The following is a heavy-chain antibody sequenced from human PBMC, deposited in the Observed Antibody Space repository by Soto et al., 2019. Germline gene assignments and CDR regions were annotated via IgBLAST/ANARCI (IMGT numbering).Heavy chain of an antibody. J-gene: IGHJ2*01. CDR1: GASFSDSY. CDR2: INNSGST. D-gene: IGHD1-1*01. V-gene: IGHV4-34*01. Sequence: QVRLQQWGAGLLKPSETLSLTCAVYGASFSDSYWNWIRQPPGKGLEWIGEINNSGSTIYNTSLENRITKSLDTSRKQFTLKMKSATAADTAVYYCAREVPSRYFDLWGRGTPVTVSS. CDR3: AREVPSRYFDL.